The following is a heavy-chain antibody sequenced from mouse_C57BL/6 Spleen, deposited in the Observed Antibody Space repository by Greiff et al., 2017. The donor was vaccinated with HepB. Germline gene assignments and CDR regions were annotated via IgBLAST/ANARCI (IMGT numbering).Heavy chain of an antibody. Sequence: EVKLMESGGGLVQPGGSLSLSCAASGFTFTDYYMSWVRQPPGKALEWLGFIRNKANGYTTEYSASVKGRFTISRDNSQSILYLQMNALRAEDSATYYWARYITTVGNYAMDYWGQGTSVTVSS. CDR1: GFTFTDYY. V-gene: IGHV7-3*01. CDR3: ARYITTVGNYAMDY. CDR2: IRNKANGYTT. J-gene: IGHJ4*01. D-gene: IGHD1-1*01.